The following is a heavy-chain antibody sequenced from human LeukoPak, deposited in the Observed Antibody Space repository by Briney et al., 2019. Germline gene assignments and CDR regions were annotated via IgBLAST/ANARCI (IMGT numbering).Heavy chain of an antibody. CDR2: IFHSGST. Sequence: PSETLSLTCTVSGGSISSRSFYWGWIRQPPGQGLQWLGHIFHSGSTSYNSSFKSRATILVATSKNQFFLEVNSVTAADTAMYYCARVATSFGGYYFDHWGQGILVTVSS. CDR3: ARVATSFGGYYFDH. V-gene: IGHV4-39*07. CDR1: GGSISSRSFY. D-gene: IGHD3-3*01. J-gene: IGHJ4*02.